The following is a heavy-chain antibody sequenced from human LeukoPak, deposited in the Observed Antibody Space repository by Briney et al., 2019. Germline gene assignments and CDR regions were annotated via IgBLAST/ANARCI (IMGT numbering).Heavy chain of an antibody. V-gene: IGHV3-7*01. Sequence: QPGGSLLLSCAGAGFTFSRDWMSWVRQAAGKGLEWVANIKKDGTAKYYVDSVKGRFTLSRDNDKNSLYLQMNSLRVEDTAVYYCARDSTSDTLGYWGQGTLVTVSS. J-gene: IGHJ4*02. D-gene: IGHD2-2*02. CDR2: IKKDGTAK. CDR3: ARDSTSDTLGY. CDR1: GFTFSRDW.